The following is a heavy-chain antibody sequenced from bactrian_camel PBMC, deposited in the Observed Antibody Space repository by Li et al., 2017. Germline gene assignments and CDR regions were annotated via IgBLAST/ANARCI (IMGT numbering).Heavy chain of an antibody. V-gene: IGHV3S25*01. J-gene: IGHJ4*01. Sequence: QLVESGGGSVQPGGSLRLSCAASGFPLSDSWMHWFRQAPGKEFEWMSAIRWDSGIVNYADSVRGRFTMSRDNAQNTVTLQMNSLKPEDTAVYYCATRTISYYFNYWGRGTQVTVS. D-gene: IGHD2*01. CDR1: GFPLSDSW. CDR2: IRWDSGIV. CDR3: ATRTISYYFNY.